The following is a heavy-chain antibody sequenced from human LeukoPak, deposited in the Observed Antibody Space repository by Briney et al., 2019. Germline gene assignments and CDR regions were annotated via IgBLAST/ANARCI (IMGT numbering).Heavy chain of an antibody. Sequence: KASETLSHTCAVYGGSSSGYYWSWIRQPPGKGLEWIGEINHSGSTNYNPSLKSRVTISVDTSKNQFSLKLSSVTAADTAVYYCARHSITMVRRHYYYFDYWGQGTLVTVSS. J-gene: IGHJ4*02. CDR1: GGSSSGYY. CDR3: ARHSITMVRRHYYYFDY. V-gene: IGHV4-34*01. D-gene: IGHD3-10*01. CDR2: INHSGST.